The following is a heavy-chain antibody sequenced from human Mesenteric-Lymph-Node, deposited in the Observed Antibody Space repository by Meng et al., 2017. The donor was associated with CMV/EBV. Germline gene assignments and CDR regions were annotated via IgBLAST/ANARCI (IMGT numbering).Heavy chain of an antibody. D-gene: IGHD3-9*01. CDR1: GYTFTSYD. J-gene: IGHJ1*01. CDR3: ARVETYYDILTGYRTAEYFQH. CDR2: MNPNSGNT. V-gene: IGHV1-8*01. Sequence: ASVKVSCKASGYTFTSYDINWVRQATGQGLEWMGWMNPNSGNTGYAQKFQGRVTMTRNTSISTAYMELRSLRSDDTAVYYCARVETYYDILTGYRTAEYFQHWGQGTLVTVSS.